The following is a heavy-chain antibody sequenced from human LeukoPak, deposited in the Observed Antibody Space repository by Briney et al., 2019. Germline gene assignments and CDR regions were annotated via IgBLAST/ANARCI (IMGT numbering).Heavy chain of an antibody. CDR2: ISAYNGNT. V-gene: IGHV1-18*01. Sequence: ASVKVSCKASGYTFTSYGISWERQAPGQGLEWMGWISAYNGNTNYAQKLQGRVTMTTDTSTSTAYMELRSLRSDDTAVYYCERDSVDTAMVGLGFDYWGQGTLVTVSS. J-gene: IGHJ4*02. CDR3: ERDSVDTAMVGLGFDY. CDR1: GYTFTSYG. D-gene: IGHD5-18*01.